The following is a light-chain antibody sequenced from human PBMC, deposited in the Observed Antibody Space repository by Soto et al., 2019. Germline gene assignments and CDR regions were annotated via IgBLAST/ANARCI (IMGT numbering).Light chain of an antibody. CDR2: DVS. CDR1: SSDVGGYNY. CDR3: SSYTSSSNNVV. J-gene: IGLJ2*01. Sequence: QSVLTQPASVSGSPGQSITISCTGTSSDVGGYNYVSWYQQHPGKAPKLMIYDVSNRPSGVSNRFSGSKSGNTASLTISGLQAEVEADYYCSSYTSSSNNVVFVGWT. V-gene: IGLV2-14*01.